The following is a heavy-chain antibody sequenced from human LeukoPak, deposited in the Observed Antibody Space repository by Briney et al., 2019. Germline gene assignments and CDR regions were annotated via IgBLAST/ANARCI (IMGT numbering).Heavy chain of an antibody. CDR1: GYTFTSYD. J-gene: IGHJ4*02. Sequence: ASVKVSCKASGYTFTSYDINWVRQATGQGLEWMGWMNPNSGNTGYAQKFQGRVTMTRNTSISTAYMELSSLRSEDTAVYYCARAPTVSVGYCSSVSCQADYWGQGTLVIVSS. D-gene: IGHD2-2*01. CDR2: MNPNSGNT. CDR3: ARAPTVSVGYCSSVSCQADY. V-gene: IGHV1-8*01.